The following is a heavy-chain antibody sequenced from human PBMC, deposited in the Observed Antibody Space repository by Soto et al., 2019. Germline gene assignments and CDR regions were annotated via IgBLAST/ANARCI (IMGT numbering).Heavy chain of an antibody. CDR2: ISYDGSNK. D-gene: IGHD6-19*01. V-gene: IGHV3-30*18. CDR1: GFTFSNYD. CDR3: AKHDAGYSSAWPIDY. J-gene: IGHJ4*02. Sequence: QVQLVEAGGDVVQPGRSLRLSCAASGFTFSNYDMHWVRQAPGKGLEWVAVISYDGSNKYYADSVKGRFSISRDNSKNTLYLQMNSLRPEDTAVYYCAKHDAGYSSAWPIDYWGQGTLVTVSS.